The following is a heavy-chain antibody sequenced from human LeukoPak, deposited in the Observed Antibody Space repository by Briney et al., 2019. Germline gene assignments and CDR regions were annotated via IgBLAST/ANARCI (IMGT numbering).Heavy chain of an antibody. Sequence: GGSLRLSCAASGFTFSNYAMSWVRQAPGKGLEWVSSISGSDGSTYYADSVKGRFTISRDNSINTLYLQMNSLRAEDTAVYYCARDQVVPAEYGMDVWGQGTTVTVSS. J-gene: IGHJ6*02. CDR2: ISGSDGST. D-gene: IGHD2-2*01. CDR3: ARDQVVPAEYGMDV. V-gene: IGHV3-23*01. CDR1: GFTFSNYA.